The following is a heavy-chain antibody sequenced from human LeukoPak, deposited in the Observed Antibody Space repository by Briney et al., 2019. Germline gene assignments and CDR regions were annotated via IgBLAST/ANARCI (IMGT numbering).Heavy chain of an antibody. CDR1: GFTFDDYA. D-gene: IGHD1-26*01. J-gene: IGHJ3*02. CDR3: AKMGRSGSYFDAFDI. V-gene: IGHV3-9*01. CDR2: ISWNSGSI. Sequence: GRSLRLSCAASGFTFDDYAMHWVRHAPGKGLEWASGISWNSGSISYADSVKGRFTISRDNGKNSLYLQMNSLRAEDTALYYCAKMGRSGSYFDAFDIWGQGTMVTVSS.